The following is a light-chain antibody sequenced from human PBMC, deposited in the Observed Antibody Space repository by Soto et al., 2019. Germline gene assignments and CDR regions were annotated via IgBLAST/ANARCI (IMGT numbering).Light chain of an antibody. CDR1: QSLSTTS. CDR2: GAS. CDR3: HQYGTSPFT. V-gene: IGKV3-20*01. Sequence: EIVLTQSPGTLSLSPGERATLSCRASQSLSTTSLAWYQHKPGQPPRLLIYGASTRTTGIPDRFSGSGSGTDFTLTNSKLEPEDFAVYYCHQYGTSPFTFGPGTEVDIK. J-gene: IGKJ3*01.